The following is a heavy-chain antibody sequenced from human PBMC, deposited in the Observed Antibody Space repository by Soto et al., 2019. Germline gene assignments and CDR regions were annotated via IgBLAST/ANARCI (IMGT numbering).Heavy chain of an antibody. V-gene: IGHV4-59*12. D-gene: IGHD5-18*01. CDR2: LYYSGTT. CDR3: ARVRRANGYFYLDS. CDR1: GASISDYY. Sequence: QVQLQESGPGLVKPSETLSLTCSVSGASISDYYWTWVRQPPGKGLEWIGYLYYSGTTNYNPSLMSRVTMLLDTSKSQFSLQLTSVTAADTAVYFCARVRRANGYFYLDSWGQGALVTVFS. J-gene: IGHJ4*02.